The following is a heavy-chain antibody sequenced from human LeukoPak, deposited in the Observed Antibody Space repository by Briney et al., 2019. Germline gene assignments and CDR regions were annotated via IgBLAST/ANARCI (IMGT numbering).Heavy chain of an antibody. CDR1: GGSIISTTYY. Sequence: SETLSLTCTVSGGSIISTTYYWGWIRQPPGEGLEWIGSIDYSGSTYYNPSLKSRVTISVDTSKNQFSLKLSSVTAADTAVYYCARGPPRFRLYDEYSSGWSYYYYYGMDVWGQGTTVTVSS. CDR2: IDYSGST. J-gene: IGHJ6*02. CDR3: ARGPPRFRLYDEYSSGWSYYYYYGMDV. V-gene: IGHV4-39*07. D-gene: IGHD6-19*01.